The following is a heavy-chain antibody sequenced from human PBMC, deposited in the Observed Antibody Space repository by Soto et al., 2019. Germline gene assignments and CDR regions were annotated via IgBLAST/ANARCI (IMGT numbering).Heavy chain of an antibody. CDR1: EFTFNNYT. Sequence: GGSLRLSCAASEFTFNNYTMHWVRQAPGKGLEWVALISYDEIDKYFADAVKGRFTISRDNSKNTLYLQMDSLRAEDTAVYYCAGRSGSSDYWGRGTLVTVSS. J-gene: IGHJ4*02. CDR2: ISYDEIDK. CDR3: AGRSGSSDY. V-gene: IGHV3-30*04. D-gene: IGHD3-10*01.